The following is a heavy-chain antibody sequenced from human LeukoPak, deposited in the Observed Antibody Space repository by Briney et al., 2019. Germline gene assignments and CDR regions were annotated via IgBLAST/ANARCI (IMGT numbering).Heavy chain of an antibody. J-gene: IGHJ6*02. CDR1: GFTFSTYA. D-gene: IGHD2-8*02. CDR3: ARGYCTGNSCPIYYYGMDV. Sequence: GGSLRLSCAASGFTFSTYAMSWVRHAPGKGLEWVSAISARDNYIYYADSVKGRFTISRDNSNLYLQMDSLRAEDTALYYCARGYCTGNSCPIYYYGMDVWGQGTTVIVSS. CDR2: ISARDNYI. V-gene: IGHV3-23*01.